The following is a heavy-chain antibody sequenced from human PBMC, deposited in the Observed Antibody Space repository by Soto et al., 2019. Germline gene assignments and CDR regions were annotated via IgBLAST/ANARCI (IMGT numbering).Heavy chain of an antibody. D-gene: IGHD2-2*01. V-gene: IGHV3-30*18. CDR3: ANLYCSSTSCLAG. Sequence: GGSLRLSCAASGFTFSSYGMHWVRQAPGKGLEWVAVISYDGSNKYYADSVKGRFTISRDNSKNTLYLQMNSLRAEDTAVYYCANLYCSSTSCLAGWGQGTLVTVSS. CDR2: ISYDGSNK. CDR1: GFTFSSYG. J-gene: IGHJ4*02.